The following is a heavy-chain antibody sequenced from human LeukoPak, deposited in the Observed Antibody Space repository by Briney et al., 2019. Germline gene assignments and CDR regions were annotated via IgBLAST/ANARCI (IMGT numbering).Heavy chain of an antibody. CDR1: GYSFTSYW. D-gene: IGHD2-2*01. CDR2: MYSYDSET. CDR3: ARQVCSSTSCYFRPLGAFDI. J-gene: IGHJ3*02. V-gene: IGHV5-51*01. Sequence: GEPLKIPCKGSGYSFTSYWIGWVRQMPGKGLEWMGIMYSYDSETRYSPSFQGQVTFSADKSISTAYLQWSSLKASDTAMYYCARQVCSSTSCYFRPLGAFDIWGQGTMVTVSS.